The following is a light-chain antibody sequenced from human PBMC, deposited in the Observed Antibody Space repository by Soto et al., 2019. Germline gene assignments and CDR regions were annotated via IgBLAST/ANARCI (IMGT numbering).Light chain of an antibody. J-gene: IGLJ2*01. CDR2: EVS. V-gene: IGLV2-14*01. Sequence: QSVLTQPASVSGSPGQSITISCTGTSSDVGGYNYVSWYQQYPGKAPKLMIYEVSNRPSGVSNRFSGSKSGYTASLTISGLRAEDEADYYCSSYTSTSHLVFGGGTKLTVL. CDR3: SSYTSTSHLV. CDR1: SSDVGGYNY.